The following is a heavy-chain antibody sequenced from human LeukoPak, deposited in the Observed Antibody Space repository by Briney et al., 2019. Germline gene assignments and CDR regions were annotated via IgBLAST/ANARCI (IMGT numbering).Heavy chain of an antibody. V-gene: IGHV3-30*04. D-gene: IGHD2-2*01. CDR2: ISYDRSKA. J-gene: IGHJ4*02. CDR3: AKGGVVPAAGGY. Sequence: GGSLRLSCVVSGFTFSSFAVHWVRQAPGKGLEWVAVISYDRSKAYYADSVKGRFTVSRDISKNTVYLQMNSLRAEDTAVYYCAKGGVVPAAGGYWGQGTLVTVSS. CDR1: GFTFSSFA.